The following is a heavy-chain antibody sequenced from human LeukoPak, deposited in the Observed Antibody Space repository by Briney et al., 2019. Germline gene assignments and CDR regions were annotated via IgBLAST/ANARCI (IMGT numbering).Heavy chain of an antibody. J-gene: IGHJ4*02. V-gene: IGHV3-74*01. CDR1: GFTFSSYW. CDR2: INSDGSST. Sequence: PGGSLRLSCVASGFTFSSYWMHWVRQAPGKGLVWVSRINSDGSSTSYADSVKGRFTISRANAKNTLYLQMNSLRAEDTAVYYCVKDRVSISSSGYFDYWGQGTLVTVSS. D-gene: IGHD6-13*01. CDR3: VKDRVSISSSGYFDY.